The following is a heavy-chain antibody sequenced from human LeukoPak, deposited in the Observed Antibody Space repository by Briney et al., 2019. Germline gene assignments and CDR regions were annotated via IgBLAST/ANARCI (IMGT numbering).Heavy chain of an antibody. CDR3: ARGRYCSSTSCPVDY. CDR1: GGTFSSYA. D-gene: IGHD2-2*01. Sequence: SVKVSCKASGGTFSSYAISWVRQAPGQGLEWMGGIIPIFGTANYAQKFQGRVTITTDESTSTAYMELSSLRSEDTAVYYCARGRYCSSTSCPVDYWGQGTLVTVSS. J-gene: IGHJ4*02. V-gene: IGHV1-69*05. CDR2: IIPIFGTA.